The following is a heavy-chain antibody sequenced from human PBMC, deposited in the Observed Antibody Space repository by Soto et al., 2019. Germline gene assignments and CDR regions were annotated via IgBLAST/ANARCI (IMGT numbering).Heavy chain of an antibody. V-gene: IGHV4-4*02. CDR2: IHPSGRT. D-gene: IGHD1-1*01. CDR1: GGSININKW. Sequence: SETLSLSCAVSGGSININKWWTWVRQPPGKGLEWVGEIHPSGRTNYSPSLKSRLTLSVDKSKNQLSLKLTSLTAADTAVYYCARGGDWKFDYWGQGTLVTVSS. CDR3: ARGGDWKFDY. J-gene: IGHJ4*02.